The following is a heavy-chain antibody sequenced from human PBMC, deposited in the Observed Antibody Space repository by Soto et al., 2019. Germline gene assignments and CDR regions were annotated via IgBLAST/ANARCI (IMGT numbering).Heavy chain of an antibody. J-gene: IGHJ4*02. V-gene: IGHV1-2*02. D-gene: IGHD3-16*01. CDR3: ARGVWGSSQDFDF. CDR1: GFNFAGYF. CDR2: INPNSGVA. Sequence: ASVQISCKSSGFNFAGYFLHWVRQAPGQGLEWLGWINPNSGVAKDAQKFQGRVTLTWDRSISSAYMEMGRLTFDDTAVYYCARGVWGSSQDFDFWGQGTLVT.